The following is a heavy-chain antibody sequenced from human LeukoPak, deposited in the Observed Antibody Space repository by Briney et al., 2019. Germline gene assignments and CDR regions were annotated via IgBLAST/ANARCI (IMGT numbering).Heavy chain of an antibody. CDR1: GGSISSGSYY. V-gene: IGHV4-61*02. CDR2: IYTSGST. D-gene: IGHD6-19*01. J-gene: IGHJ5*02. CDR3: ARDRSGSSGWFDP. Sequence: PSETLSLTCTVSGGSISSGSYYWSWIRQPAGKGLEWIGRIYTSGSTNYNPSLKSRVTISVDTSKNQFSLKLSSVTAADTAVYYCARDRSGSSGWFDPWGQGTLVTVSS.